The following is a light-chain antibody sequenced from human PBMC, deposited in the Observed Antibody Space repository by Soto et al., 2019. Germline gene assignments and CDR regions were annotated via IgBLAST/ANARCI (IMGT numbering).Light chain of an antibody. Sequence: QSALTQPPSASGSPGQSVTISCTGTSSDVGGYNYVSWYQQHPGKAPKLIIYEVTKRPSGVPDRFSGSKSVNTASLTVSGLQAEDEADYYCSSYAGSNNVVFGGGTKLTVL. CDR2: EVT. V-gene: IGLV2-8*01. CDR1: SSDVGGYNY. J-gene: IGLJ3*02. CDR3: SSYAGSNNVV.